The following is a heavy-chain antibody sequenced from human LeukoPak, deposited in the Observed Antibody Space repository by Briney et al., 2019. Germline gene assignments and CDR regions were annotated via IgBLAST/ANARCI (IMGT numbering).Heavy chain of an antibody. CDR3: ARGSHEYWKDS. Sequence: ASVKVSCRASGYNFSSCGLTWVGPAPGQGLEWMGWVTSDNRDTKYAPKFQGRVTMTTDMSSTTAYMELRSLRSDDTAVYYCARGSHEYWKDSWGHGTLVTVSS. J-gene: IGHJ5*01. CDR1: GYNFSSCG. V-gene: IGHV1-18*01. CDR2: VTSDNRDT. D-gene: IGHD1-1*01.